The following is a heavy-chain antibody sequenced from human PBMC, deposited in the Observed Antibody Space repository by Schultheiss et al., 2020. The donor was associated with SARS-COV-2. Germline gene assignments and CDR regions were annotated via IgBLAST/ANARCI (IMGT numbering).Heavy chain of an antibody. Sequence: GGSLRLSCAASGFTFSNAWMSWVRQAPGKGLEWVSSISSSSSYIYYADSVKGRFTISRDNSKNTLYLQMNSLRAEDTAVYYCTPTVTKSTGAFDIWGQGTMVTVSS. D-gene: IGHD4-17*01. V-gene: IGHV3-21*04. CDR3: TPTVTKSTGAFDI. CDR2: ISSSSSYI. J-gene: IGHJ3*02. CDR1: GFTFSNAW.